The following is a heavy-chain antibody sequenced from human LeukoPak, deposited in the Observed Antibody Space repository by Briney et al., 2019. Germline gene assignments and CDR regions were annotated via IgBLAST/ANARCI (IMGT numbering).Heavy chain of an antibody. CDR1: GFTFSSYG. CDR2: ISGSGGST. D-gene: IGHD3-22*01. CDR3: AKGKAYYYDSSGHRYFDY. J-gene: IGHJ4*02. V-gene: IGHV3-23*01. Sequence: GGSLGLSCAASGFTFSSYGMSWVRQAPGKGLEWVSAISGSGGSTYYADSVKGRFTISRDNSKNTLYLQMNSLRAEDTAVYYCAKGKAYYYDSSGHRYFDYWGQGTLVTVSS.